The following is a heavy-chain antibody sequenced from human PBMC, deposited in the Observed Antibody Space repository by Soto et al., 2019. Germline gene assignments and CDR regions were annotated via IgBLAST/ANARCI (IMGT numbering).Heavy chain of an antibody. J-gene: IGHJ3*02. CDR2: IYYSGST. CDR3: ARGPSEGFVVVVAATVDDAFDI. V-gene: IGHV4-31*03. Sequence: SETLSLTCTVSGGSISSGGYYWSWIRQHPGKGLEWIGYIYYSGSTYYNPSLKSRVTISVDTSKNQFSLKLSSVTAADTAVYYCARGPSEGFVVVVAATVDDAFDIWGQGTMVTVSS. CDR1: GGSISSGGYY. D-gene: IGHD2-15*01.